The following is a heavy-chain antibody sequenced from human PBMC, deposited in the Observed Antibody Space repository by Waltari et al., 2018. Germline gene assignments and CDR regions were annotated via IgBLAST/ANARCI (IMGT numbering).Heavy chain of an antibody. J-gene: IGHJ3*02. D-gene: IGHD3-10*01. CDR1: GYTFTGYY. V-gene: IGHV1-2*02. CDR2: ITAISGGT. CDR3: ARVWTDAFDI. Sequence: QVQLVQSGAEVKKPGASVKVSCKASGYTFTGYYMHWVRQAPGQGLEWMGVITAISGGTNYEQKFQGRVTMTRYTSISTAYMELGRLRSDDTAVYYCARVWTDAFDIWGQGTMVTVSS.